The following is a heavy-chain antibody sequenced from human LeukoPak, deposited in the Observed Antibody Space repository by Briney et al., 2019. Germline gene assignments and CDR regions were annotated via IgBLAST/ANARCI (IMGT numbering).Heavy chain of an antibody. CDR1: GLSISSDNY. J-gene: IGHJ4*02. CDR2: IYHTGHS. D-gene: IGHD2-2*01. CDR3: ARHGGHCSSTSCYLDY. V-gene: IGHV4-38-2*01. Sequence: SETLSLTCVVSGLSISSDNYWGWSRPPPGKGQEGIGIIYHTGHSYYHPSLKRLVPISVDRSKNQFSLNLNSLTAADTAVYYCARHGGHCSSTSCYLDYWGQGTLVTVSS.